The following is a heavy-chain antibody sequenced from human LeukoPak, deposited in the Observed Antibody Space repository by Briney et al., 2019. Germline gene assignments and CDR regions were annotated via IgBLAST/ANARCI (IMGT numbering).Heavy chain of an antibody. Sequence: GASVKVSCKASGYTFTGYYMHWVRQAPGQGLEWMGWINPNSGGTNYAQKFQGRVTMTRDTSISTAYMELSSLRSEDTAVYYCVTDRQVSRNDYGDYVIFAATYWGQGTLVTVSS. J-gene: IGHJ4*02. CDR1: GYTFTGYY. V-gene: IGHV1-2*02. CDR3: VTDRQVSRNDYGDYVIFAATY. D-gene: IGHD4-17*01. CDR2: INPNSGGT.